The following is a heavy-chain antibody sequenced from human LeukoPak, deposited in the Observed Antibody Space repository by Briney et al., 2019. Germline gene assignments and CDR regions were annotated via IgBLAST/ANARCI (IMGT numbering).Heavy chain of an antibody. CDR3: ARAPRNSSTMLDY. CDR1: GYTFTSYW. CDR2: INPDGGST. J-gene: IGHJ4*02. Sequence: GASVKVSCKASGYTFTSYWIQWVRQAPGQDLEWMGLINPDGGSTAYAHRFQGRVTMTRDTSTSTVYMDFSSLRSEDTALYYCARAPRNSSTMLDYWGQGTLVTVSS. V-gene: IGHV1-46*01. D-gene: IGHD6-13*01.